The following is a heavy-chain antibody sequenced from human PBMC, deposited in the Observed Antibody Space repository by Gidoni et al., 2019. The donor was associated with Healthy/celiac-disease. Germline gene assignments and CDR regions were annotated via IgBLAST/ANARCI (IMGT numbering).Heavy chain of an antibody. V-gene: IGHV3-7*01. CDR3: ARGIAQNRGANPFDY. CDR1: GFTFSSYW. Sequence: EVQLVESGGGLVQPGGSLILSCAAPGFTFSSYWMSWVRQAPGKGLEWVANIKQDGSEKYYVDSVKGRFTISRDNAKNSLYLQMNSLRAEDTAVYYCARGIAQNRGANPFDYWGQGTLVTVSS. D-gene: IGHD3-10*01. J-gene: IGHJ4*02. CDR2: IKQDGSEK.